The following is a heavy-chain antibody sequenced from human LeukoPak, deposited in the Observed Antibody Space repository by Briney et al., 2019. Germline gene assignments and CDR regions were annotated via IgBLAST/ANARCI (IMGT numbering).Heavy chain of an antibody. D-gene: IGHD1-26*01. CDR1: GYSIISSYY. CDR3: ARGDNGSGSYHFDY. V-gene: IGHV4-38-2*02. CDR2: IHHSGGT. J-gene: IGHJ4*02. Sequence: PSETLSLTCTVSGYSIISSYYWAWIRQPPGKGLEWIGSIHHSGGTFYNSSLKSRVTISVDTSKKQFSLRPTSVTAADTAVYYCARGDNGSGSYHFDYWGQGTLVTVSS.